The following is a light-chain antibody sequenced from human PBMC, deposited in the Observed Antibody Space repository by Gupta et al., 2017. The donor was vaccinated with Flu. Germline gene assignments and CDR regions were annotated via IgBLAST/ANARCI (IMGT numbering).Light chain of an antibody. J-gene: IGKJ2*02. CDR3: QQRSNWPRGT. Sequence: EIVLTQSPATLSLSPGERATLSCRASQSVSSYLAWYQQKPGQAPRLLIYDASNRDTGIPARFSGSGFGKDVTLTISSREQEDFAGYYCQQRSNWPRGTFGQGTXMEIK. CDR2: DAS. CDR1: QSVSSY. V-gene: IGKV3-11*01.